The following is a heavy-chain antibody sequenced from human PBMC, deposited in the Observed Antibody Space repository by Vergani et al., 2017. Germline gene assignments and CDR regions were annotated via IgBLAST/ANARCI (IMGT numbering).Heavy chain of an antibody. CDR2: ISSSSSTI. D-gene: IGHD4-17*01. CDR3: ARGDQDYGELYYYYYMDV. V-gene: IGHV3-48*02. CDR1: GFTFSSYS. Sequence: EVQLVESGGGLVQPGGSLRLSCAASGFTFSSYSMNWVRQAPGKGLEWVSYISSSSSTIYYADSVKGRFTISRDNAKNSLYLQMNSLRDEDTAVYYCARGDQDYGELYYYYYMDVWGKGTTVTVSS. J-gene: IGHJ6*03.